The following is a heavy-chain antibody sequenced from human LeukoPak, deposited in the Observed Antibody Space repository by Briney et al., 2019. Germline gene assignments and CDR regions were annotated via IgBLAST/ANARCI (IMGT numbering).Heavy chain of an antibody. J-gene: IGHJ4*02. CDR3: ARAALYSSSKYYFDY. Sequence: GGSLRLSCAASGFTFSSYAMSWVRQAPGKGLEWVANIKQDGSEKYYVDSVKGRFTISRDNAKNSLYLQMNSMRAEDTAVYYCARAALYSSSKYYFDYWGQGTLVTVSS. CDR2: IKQDGSEK. V-gene: IGHV3-7*01. CDR1: GFTFSSYA. D-gene: IGHD6-6*01.